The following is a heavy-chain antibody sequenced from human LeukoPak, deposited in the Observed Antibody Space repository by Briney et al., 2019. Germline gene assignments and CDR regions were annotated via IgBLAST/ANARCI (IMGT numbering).Heavy chain of an antibody. Sequence: SQTLSLTCAISGDSVSSNSAAWTRIRQSPSRGLEWLGGAYYRSKWYNDYAVSLKSRITINPDTSKNQFSLQLNSVTPEDTAVYYCARDLEYSSSYYYYGMDVWGQGTTVTVSS. CDR2: AYYRSKWYN. D-gene: IGHD6-6*01. CDR3: ARDLEYSSSYYYYGMDV. J-gene: IGHJ6*02. V-gene: IGHV6-1*01. CDR1: GDSVSSNSAA.